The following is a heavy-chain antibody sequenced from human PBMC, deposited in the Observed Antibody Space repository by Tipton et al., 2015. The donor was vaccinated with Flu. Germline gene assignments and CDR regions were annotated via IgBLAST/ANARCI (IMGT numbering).Heavy chain of an antibody. CDR2: ISWNSGSI. V-gene: IGHV3-9*01. Sequence: LSLTCAASEFTFHDDALHWVRQRPGKGLEWVSGISWNSGSIGYSDSVKGRFTISRDNPSNSLYLQMNSLRAEDTAVYYCSTTRGNPPPGFDSWGPGNLVTVSS. CDR1: EFTFHDDA. CDR3: STTRGNPPPGFDS. J-gene: IGHJ4*02. D-gene: IGHD4-23*01.